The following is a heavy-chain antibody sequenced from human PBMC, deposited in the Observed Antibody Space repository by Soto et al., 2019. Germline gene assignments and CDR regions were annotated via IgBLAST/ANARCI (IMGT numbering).Heavy chain of an antibody. CDR1: GGTFNNYA. Sequence: QVQLVQSGAGVKKPGSSVKVSCKVSGGTFNNYAISWVRQAPGQGLEWVGGIFPVFGATNYAQRFQGRVTITADESTRTAYKRQSHVTSEATAVQYGEREMRSFDDSSGYCRLSHYYYGMDVWGQGTTVTVSS. V-gene: IGHV1-69*12. CDR2: IFPVFGAT. D-gene: IGHD3-22*01. CDR3: EREMRSFDDSSGYCRLSHYYYGMDV. J-gene: IGHJ6*02.